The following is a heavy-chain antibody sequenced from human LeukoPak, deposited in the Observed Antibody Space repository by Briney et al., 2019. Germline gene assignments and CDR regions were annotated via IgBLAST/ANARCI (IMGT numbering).Heavy chain of an antibody. CDR2: ISAYNGNT. CDR1: GYTFTSYG. CDR3: ASPLYGDYGYYYYYMDV. D-gene: IGHD4-17*01. V-gene: IGHV1-18*01. J-gene: IGHJ6*03. Sequence: ASVKVSCKASGYTFTSYGISWVRQAPGQGLEWMGWISAYNGNTNYAQKLQDRVTMTTDTSTSTAYMELRSLRSDDTAVYYCASPLYGDYGYYYYYMDVWGKGTTVTVSS.